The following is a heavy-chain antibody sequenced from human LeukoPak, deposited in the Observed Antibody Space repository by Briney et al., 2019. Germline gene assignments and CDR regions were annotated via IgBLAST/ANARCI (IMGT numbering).Heavy chain of an antibody. V-gene: IGHV4-34*01. J-gene: IGHJ5*02. D-gene: IGHD2-15*01. Sequence: PSETLSLTCAVYGGSFSGYYWSWIRQPPGKGLEWIGEINHSGSTNYNPSLKSRVTISVDTSKNQFSLKLSSVTAADTAVYYCARAVRAATPLDWFDPWGQGTLVTVSS. CDR3: ARAVRAATPLDWFDP. CDR1: GGSFSGYY. CDR2: INHSGST.